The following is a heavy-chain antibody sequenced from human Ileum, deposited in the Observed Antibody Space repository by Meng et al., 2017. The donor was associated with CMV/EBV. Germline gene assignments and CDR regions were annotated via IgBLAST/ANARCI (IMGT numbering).Heavy chain of an antibody. D-gene: IGHD1-26*01. CDR3: ARGALRGSYYFYYYGMDV. Sequence: ASVKVSCKASGYTFTSYGISWVRQAPGQGLEWMGWISAYNGNTNYAQKLQGRVTMTTDTSTSTAYMELRSLRSDDTAVYYCARGALRGSYYFYYYGMDVWGQGTTVTGSS. CDR2: ISAYNGNT. CDR1: GYTFTSYG. J-gene: IGHJ6*02. V-gene: IGHV1-18*01.